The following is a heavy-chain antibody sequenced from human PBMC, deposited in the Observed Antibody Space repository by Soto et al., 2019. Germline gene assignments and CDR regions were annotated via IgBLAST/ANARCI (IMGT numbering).Heavy chain of an antibody. Sequence: GGSLRLSCISSGFTFRTYTMNWVRQAPGKGLEWVSGIRGFSPYTFYAESVKGRFTISRDNTKNSLFLQMNSLRAEDTAVYYCARDRGYDAHDFYYNAMDVWGQGTTVTVSS. CDR2: IRGFSPYT. CDR1: GFTFRTYT. D-gene: IGHD2-15*01. V-gene: IGHV3-21*01. J-gene: IGHJ6*02. CDR3: ARDRGYDAHDFYYNAMDV.